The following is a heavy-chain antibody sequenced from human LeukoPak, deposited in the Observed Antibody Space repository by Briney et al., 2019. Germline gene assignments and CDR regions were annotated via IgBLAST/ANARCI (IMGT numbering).Heavy chain of an antibody. D-gene: IGHD6-13*01. V-gene: IGHV4-39*07. CDR1: GGSISTSIYY. CDR2: IYHSGST. J-gene: IGHJ4*02. Sequence: SETLSLTCTVSGGSISTSIYYWGWIRQPPGKGLEWIGSIYHSGSTYYNPSLKSRVTISVDTSKNQFSLKLSSVTAADTAVYYCAREEDSSSWYGWGQGTLVTVSS. CDR3: AREEDSSSWYG.